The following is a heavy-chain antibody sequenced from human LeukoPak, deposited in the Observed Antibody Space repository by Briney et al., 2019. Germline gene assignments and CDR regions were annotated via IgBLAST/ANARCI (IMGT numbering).Heavy chain of an antibody. CDR3: ARDRHYDFWSGYGSFDP. D-gene: IGHD3-3*01. J-gene: IGHJ5*02. CDR2: IYYTGST. CDR1: GGSISSYY. V-gene: IGHV4-59*12. Sequence: SETLSLTCTVSGGSISSYYWSWIRQPPGKGLEWIGYIYYTGSTNYNPSLKSRVTISVDTSKNQFSLKLSFVTAADTAVYYCARDRHYDFWSGYGSFDPWGQGTLVTVSS.